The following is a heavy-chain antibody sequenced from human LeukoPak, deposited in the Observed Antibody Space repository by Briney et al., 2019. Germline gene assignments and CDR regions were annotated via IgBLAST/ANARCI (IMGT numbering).Heavy chain of an antibody. D-gene: IGHD3-16*01. CDR1: GFNFSDYY. Sequence: GGSLRLSCAGSGFNFSDYYINWIRQAPGKGREWIAYISGSGRTTYYADSVKGRFTISRDNAKNSLYLQMNGLRGEDTAVYYCARDGLAAWGRFDPWGQGTLVTVSS. CDR2: ISGSGRTT. CDR3: ARDGLAAWGRFDP. J-gene: IGHJ5*02. V-gene: IGHV3-11*01.